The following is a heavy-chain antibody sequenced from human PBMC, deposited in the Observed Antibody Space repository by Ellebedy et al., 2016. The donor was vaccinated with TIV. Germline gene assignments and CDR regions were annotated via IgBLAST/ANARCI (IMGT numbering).Heavy chain of an antibody. CDR2: ISDSGGNT. J-gene: IGHJ3*02. V-gene: IGHV3-23*01. CDR1: GLTFSSHA. Sequence: GESLKISCAASGLTFSSHAMSRVRQAPGKGLEWVSSISDSGGNTYYADSVKGRFTISRDNSKNTLYLQMNSLRAEDTAVYYCARDPVGVGPAFDIWGQGTMVTVSS. D-gene: IGHD4-23*01. CDR3: ARDPVGVGPAFDI.